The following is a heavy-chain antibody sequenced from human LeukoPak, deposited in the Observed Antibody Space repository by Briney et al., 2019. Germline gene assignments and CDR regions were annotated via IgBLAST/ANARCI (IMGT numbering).Heavy chain of an antibody. CDR3: TRNQNWASGI. D-gene: IGHD1-1*01. CDR2: INQDGSQK. J-gene: IGHJ3*02. Sequence: GGSLRLSCAASGFTFSSYWMTWVRQSPGKGLERVASINQDGSQKYYVDSVKGRLTISRDNAKNSLFLQMNSLRVEDTAVYYCTRNQNWASGIWGQGTMVTVSS. V-gene: IGHV3-7*01. CDR1: GFTFSSYW.